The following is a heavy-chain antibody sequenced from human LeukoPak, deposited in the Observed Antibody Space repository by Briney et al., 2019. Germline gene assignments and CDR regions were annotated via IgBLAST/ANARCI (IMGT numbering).Heavy chain of an antibody. CDR3: ARTYYGSGSLYYYYYYMDV. Sequence: SETLSLTCTVSGYSISSGYYWGWLRQPPGKGLEWIGSIYHSGSTYYNPSLKSRVTISVDKSKNQFSLKLSSVTAAAAAVCYCARTYYGSGSLYYYYYYMDVWGKGTTVTVSS. CDR2: IYHSGST. CDR1: GYSISSGYY. J-gene: IGHJ6*03. D-gene: IGHD3-10*01. V-gene: IGHV4-38-2*02.